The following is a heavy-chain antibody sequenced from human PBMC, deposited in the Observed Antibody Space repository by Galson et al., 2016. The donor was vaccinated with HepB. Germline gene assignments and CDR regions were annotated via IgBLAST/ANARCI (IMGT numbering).Heavy chain of an antibody. V-gene: IGHV3-7*01. CDR2: IKQDGTET. Sequence: SLRLSCAASGFTFSSSWMTWVRQAPGKGLEWVANIKQDGTETYYVYSVKGRFTITRDNSKNTRYLQMSSLSGEDTAVYYCAKDHADCGDYFDYWGQGTLVTVSS. CDR1: GFTFSSSW. CDR3: AKDHADCGDYFDY. D-gene: IGHD4-17*01. J-gene: IGHJ4*02.